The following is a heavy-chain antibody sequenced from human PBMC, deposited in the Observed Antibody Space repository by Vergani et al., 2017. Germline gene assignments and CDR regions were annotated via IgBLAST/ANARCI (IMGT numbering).Heavy chain of an antibody. V-gene: IGHV4-39*07. CDR1: GVSIGSNSYY. J-gene: IGHJ6*02. D-gene: IGHD4-17*01. CDR3: ARDRGYGDYYYYGMDV. CDR2: IYYTGTT. Sequence: QLQLQESGPGLVKPSETLSLTCTVSGVSIGSNSYYWGWIRQPPGKGLEWIGTIYYTGTTYYNEAHKSRLTISVDTSKNQFSLKLSSVTAADTAVYYCARDRGYGDYYYYGMDVWGQGTTVTVSS.